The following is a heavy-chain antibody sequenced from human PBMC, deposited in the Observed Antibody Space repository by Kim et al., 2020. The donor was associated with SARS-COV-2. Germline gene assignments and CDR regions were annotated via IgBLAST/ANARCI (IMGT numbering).Heavy chain of an antibody. CDR3: ARRGSSWNQPFDY. D-gene: IGHD6-13*01. Sequence: SETLSLTCTISGASITTSSYYWGWIRQPPGKGLEWVGSIYYSGSSENTYSNPSLKSRLTISVDTSKNQFALRLTSLTAADTAVYYCARRGSSWNQPFDYWGQGTLVTVSS. CDR1: GASITTSSYY. J-gene: IGHJ4*02. V-gene: IGHV4-39*01. CDR2: IYYSGSSENT.